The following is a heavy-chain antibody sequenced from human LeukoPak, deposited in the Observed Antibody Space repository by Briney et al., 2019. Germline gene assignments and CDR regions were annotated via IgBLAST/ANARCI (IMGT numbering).Heavy chain of an antibody. CDR2: IYYSGST. CDR3: APRKKNDNHFDY. CDR1: GGSISSSSYY. V-gene: IGHV4-39*01. Sequence: RALETLSLTCTVSGGSISSSSYYWGWIRQPPGKGLEWIGSIYYSGSTYYNPSLKSRVTISVDTSKNQFSLKLSSVTAAATAVYYCAPRKKNDNHFDYWGQGTLVTVSS. D-gene: IGHD1-1*01. J-gene: IGHJ4*02.